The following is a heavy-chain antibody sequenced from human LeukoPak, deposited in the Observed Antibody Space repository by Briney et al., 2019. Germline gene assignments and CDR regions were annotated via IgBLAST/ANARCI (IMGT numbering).Heavy chain of an antibody. D-gene: IGHD1-14*01. V-gene: IGHV3-33*01. CDR2: IWYDGSNK. CDR3: ARVLPGGSYYYYGMDV. J-gene: IGHJ6*02. Sequence: GSLRLSCAASGFTFSSYGMHWVRQAPGKGLEWVAVIWYDGSNKYYADSVKGRFTISRDNSKNTLYLQMNSLRAEDTAVYYCARVLPGGSYYYYGMDVWGQGTTVTVSS. CDR1: GFTFSSYG.